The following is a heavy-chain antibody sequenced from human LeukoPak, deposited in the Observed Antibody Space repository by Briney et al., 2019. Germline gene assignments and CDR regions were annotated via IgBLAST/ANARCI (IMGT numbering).Heavy chain of an antibody. CDR3: ARSGYCSGGSCYPFDY. CDR2: ISWNSGSI. V-gene: IGHV3-9*03. Sequence: GRSLRLSCAASGFTFDDYAMHWLRQAPGKGLEWVSGISWNSGSIGYADPVTGRFTISRDNAKNSLYLQMNSLRAEDMALYYCARSGYCSGGSCYPFDYWGQGTLVTVSS. D-gene: IGHD2-15*01. J-gene: IGHJ4*02. CDR1: GFTFDDYA.